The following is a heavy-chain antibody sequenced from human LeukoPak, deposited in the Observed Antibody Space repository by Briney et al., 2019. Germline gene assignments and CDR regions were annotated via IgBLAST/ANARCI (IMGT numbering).Heavy chain of an antibody. CDR3: AREDQYCSSTSCLHYYYYGMDV. J-gene: IGHJ6*02. V-gene: IGHV1-69*04. D-gene: IGHD2-2*01. CDR2: IIPILGIA. Sequence: ASVKVSRKASGGTFSSYAISWVRQAPGQGLEWMGRIIPILGIANYAQKFQGRVTITADKSTSTAYMELSSLRSEDTAVYYCAREDQYCSSTSCLHYYYYGMDVWGQGTTVTVSS. CDR1: GGTFSSYA.